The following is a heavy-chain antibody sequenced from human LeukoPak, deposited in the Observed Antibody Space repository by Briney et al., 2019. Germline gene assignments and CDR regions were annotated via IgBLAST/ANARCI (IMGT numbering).Heavy chain of an antibody. CDR3: ARESEEQQLAGRLFDY. V-gene: IGHV4-39*07. CDR2: IYYSGST. J-gene: IGHJ4*02. Sequence: SETLSLTCTVSGGSISSSSYYWGWIRQPPGKGLEWIGSIYYSGSTYYNPSLKSRVTISVDTSKNQFSLKLSSVTAADTAVYYCARESEEQQLAGRLFDYWGQGTLVTVSS. CDR1: GGSISSSSYY. D-gene: IGHD6-13*01.